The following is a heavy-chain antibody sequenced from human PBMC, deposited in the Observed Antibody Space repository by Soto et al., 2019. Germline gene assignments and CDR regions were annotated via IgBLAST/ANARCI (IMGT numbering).Heavy chain of an antibody. CDR2: ISGSGGST. V-gene: IGHV3-23*01. Sequence: PGGSLRLSCAASGFTFSSYAMSWVRQAPGKGLEWVSAISGSGGSTYYADSVKGLFTISRDNSKNTLYLQMNSLRAEDTAVYYCAKEIIAPYYYYGMDVWGQGTTVTVSS. J-gene: IGHJ6*02. CDR3: AKEIIAPYYYYGMDV. D-gene: IGHD3-10*01. CDR1: GFTFSSYA.